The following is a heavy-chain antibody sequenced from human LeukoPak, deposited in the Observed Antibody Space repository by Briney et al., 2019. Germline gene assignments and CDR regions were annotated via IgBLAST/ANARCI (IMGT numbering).Heavy chain of an antibody. J-gene: IGHJ4*02. Sequence: PSETLSLTCAVSGYSISSGYYWGWIRQPPGKGLEWIGSIYHSGSTHYNPSLKSRVTISVDTSKNQFSLKLSSVTAADTAVYYCASRYYNSSGYYQFDYWGQGTLVTVSS. D-gene: IGHD3-22*01. CDR1: GYSISSGYY. CDR3: ASRYYNSSGYYQFDY. CDR2: IYHSGST. V-gene: IGHV4-38-2*01.